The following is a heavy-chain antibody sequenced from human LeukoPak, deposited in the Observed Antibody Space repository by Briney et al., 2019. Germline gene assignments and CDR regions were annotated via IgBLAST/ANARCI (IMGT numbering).Heavy chain of an antibody. CDR1: GFTFSSFE. D-gene: IGHD3-22*01. Sequence: PGGSLRLSCVVSGFTFSSFEMNWVRQAPGRGLEWVSYISTSGRTIYYADSVKGRFTISRDNAKNSLYLQMNSLRAEDTAVYYCAGFDSSGYYYDYWGQGTLVTVSS. V-gene: IGHV3-48*03. CDR2: ISTSGRTI. J-gene: IGHJ4*02. CDR3: AGFDSSGYYYDY.